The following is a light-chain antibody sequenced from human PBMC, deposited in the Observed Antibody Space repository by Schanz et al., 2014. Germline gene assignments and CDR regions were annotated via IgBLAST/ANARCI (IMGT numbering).Light chain of an antibody. V-gene: IGKV3-11*01. J-gene: IGKJ4*01. CDR2: DAS. CDR3: QQRSNWPLT. CDR1: QSVRSL. Sequence: EIVLTQSPATLSLSPGERATLSCRASQSVRSLLAWYQQKPGQAPRLLIYDASTRATGIPARFSGSGSGTDFTLTISALAPEDFAVYHCQQRSNWPLTFGGGTKVEIK.